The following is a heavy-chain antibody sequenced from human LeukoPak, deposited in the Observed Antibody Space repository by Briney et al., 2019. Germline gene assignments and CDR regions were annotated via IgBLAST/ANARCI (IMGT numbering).Heavy chain of an antibody. CDR1: GGFISSYY. Sequence: SETLSLTCTVSGGFISSYYWSWIRQRPGKGLEWIGYIYYSGSTDYNPSLKSRVTISVDTSKNQFSLKLSSVIAADTAVYYCARRFCSSTSCYHGMDVWGQGTTVTVSS. V-gene: IGHV4-59*01. J-gene: IGHJ6*02. CDR2: IYYSGST. D-gene: IGHD2-2*01. CDR3: ARRFCSSTSCYHGMDV.